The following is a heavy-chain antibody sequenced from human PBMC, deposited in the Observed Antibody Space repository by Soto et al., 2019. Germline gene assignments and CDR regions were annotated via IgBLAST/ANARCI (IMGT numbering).Heavy chain of an antibody. CDR1: GGSISSSSYY. J-gene: IGHJ4*02. CDR2: IYYSGST. D-gene: IGHD3-10*01. V-gene: IGHV4-39*07. Sequence: SETLSLTCTVSGGSISSSSYYWGWIRQPPGKGLEWIGSIYYSGSTYYNPSLKSRVTISVDTSKNQFSLKLSSVTAADTAVYYCARSYYYGSGSYYFDYWGQGTLVTVS. CDR3: ARSYYYGSGSYYFDY.